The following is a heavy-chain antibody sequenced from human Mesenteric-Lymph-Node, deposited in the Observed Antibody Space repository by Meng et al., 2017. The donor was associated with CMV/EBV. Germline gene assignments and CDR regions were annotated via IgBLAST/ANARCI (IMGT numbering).Heavy chain of an antibody. CDR2: ISSSGSTI. J-gene: IGHJ6*02. Sequence: GGSLRLSCAASGFTFSSYSMKWVRQAPGKGLEWVSYISSSGSTIYYADSVKGRFTISRDNAKNSLYLQMNSLRAEDTAVYYCAREGEVVPSHPGGYYGMDVWGQGTTVTVSS. CDR3: AREGEVVPSHPGGYYGMDV. D-gene: IGHD2-2*01. V-gene: IGHV3-48*04. CDR1: GFTFSSYS.